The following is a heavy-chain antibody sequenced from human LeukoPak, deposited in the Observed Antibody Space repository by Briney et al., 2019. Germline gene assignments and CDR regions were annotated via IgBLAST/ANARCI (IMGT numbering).Heavy chain of an antibody. CDR1: GFTFSSYW. CDR3: ARDRLEAVADDDYFDY. V-gene: IGHV3-7*01. Sequence: GGSLRLSCAASGFTFSSYWVTWVRQAPGKGLEWVANVKQDESEKYYVDSVKGRFTISRDNARNSLYLQMTSLRVEDTAVYYCARDRLEAVADDDYFDYWGQGTLVTVSS. D-gene: IGHD6-19*01. CDR2: VKQDESEK. J-gene: IGHJ4*02.